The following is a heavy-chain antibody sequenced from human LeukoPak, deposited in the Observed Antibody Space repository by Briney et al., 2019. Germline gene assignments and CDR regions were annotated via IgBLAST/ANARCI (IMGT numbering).Heavy chain of an antibody. J-gene: IGHJ4*02. CDR3: AKDPRSSGYFDY. Sequence: PGGSLRLSCAASGFNFSNYAMSWVCQAPGKGLEWVSGISGNGGNTYYADSVKGQFTISRDNSKNTLYLQMNSLRAEDTAVYYCAKDPRSSGYFDYWGQGTLVTVSS. V-gene: IGHV3-23*01. CDR1: GFNFSNYA. D-gene: IGHD3-10*01. CDR2: ISGNGGNT.